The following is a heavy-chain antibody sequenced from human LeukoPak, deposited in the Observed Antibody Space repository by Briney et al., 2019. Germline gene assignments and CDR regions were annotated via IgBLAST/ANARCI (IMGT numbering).Heavy chain of an antibody. Sequence: GESLRISCKASGYSFSKYWISWVRQMPGKGLEWMGRIDPKDSYTNYNPSFGGHVTISADKSISTAYLQWSSLKASDTAMYYCARPEGVDTAMVVYWGQGTLVTVSS. CDR3: ARPEGVDTAMVVY. D-gene: IGHD5-18*01. CDR1: GYSFSKYW. V-gene: IGHV5-10-1*01. J-gene: IGHJ4*02. CDR2: IDPKDSYT.